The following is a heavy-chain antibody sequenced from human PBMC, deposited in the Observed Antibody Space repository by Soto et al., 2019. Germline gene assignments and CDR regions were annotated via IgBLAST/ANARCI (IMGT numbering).Heavy chain of an antibody. J-gene: IGHJ5*02. Sequence: QVQLQESGPGLVKPSQTLSLTCTVSGGSISSGDYYWSWIRQHPGKGLEWIGYIYYSGSTYYNPSLKSRVTISVDTSKNQCSLKLSSVTVADTAVYYCARWWSGSRQGFDPWGQGTLVTVSS. CDR3: ARWWSGSRQGFDP. V-gene: IGHV4-31*03. D-gene: IGHD3-3*01. CDR2: IYYSGST. CDR1: GGSISSGDYY.